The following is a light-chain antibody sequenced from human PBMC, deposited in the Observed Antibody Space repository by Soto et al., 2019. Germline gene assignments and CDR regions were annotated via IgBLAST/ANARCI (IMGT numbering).Light chain of an antibody. V-gene: IGKV3-15*01. J-gene: IGKJ1*01. CDR3: QHYNNWPWT. CDR1: QRVNSN. Sequence: EIVLTQSPGTLSLSPGEGATLSCRASQRVNSNEARDQQRPGQSPSLLSYGASTRATAIPARFSCSGSGTEFTLTISSLQSEDFAVYFCQHYNNWPWTFGQGTKV. CDR2: GAS.